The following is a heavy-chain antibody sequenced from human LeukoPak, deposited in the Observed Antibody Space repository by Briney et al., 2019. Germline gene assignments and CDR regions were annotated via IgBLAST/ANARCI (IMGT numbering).Heavy chain of an antibody. J-gene: IGHJ3*02. CDR2: ISHDGSNK. Sequence: GGSLRLSCAASGFTFSSYAMHWVRQAPGKGLEWVAVISHDGSNKYYADSVKGRFTISRDNSKNTLYLQMNSLRAEDTAVYYCAKEQEASGYSYGSDAFDIWGQGTMVTVSS. CDR1: GFTFSSYA. CDR3: AKEQEASGYSYGSDAFDI. V-gene: IGHV3-30-3*01. D-gene: IGHD5-18*01.